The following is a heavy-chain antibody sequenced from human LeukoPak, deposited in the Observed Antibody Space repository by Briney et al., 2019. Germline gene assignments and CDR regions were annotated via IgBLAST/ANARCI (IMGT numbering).Heavy chain of an antibody. D-gene: IGHD3-10*01. CDR3: ARDKEYGSGSYYNPFALAY. CDR1: GLTFSSYS. Sequence: GGSLRLSCAASGLTFSSYSMNWVRQAPGKGLEWVSYISSSSSTIYYADSVKGRFTISRDNAKNSLYLQMNSLRAEDTAVYYCARDKEYGSGSYYNPFALAYWGQGTLVTVSS. J-gene: IGHJ4*02. V-gene: IGHV3-48*04. CDR2: ISSSSSTI.